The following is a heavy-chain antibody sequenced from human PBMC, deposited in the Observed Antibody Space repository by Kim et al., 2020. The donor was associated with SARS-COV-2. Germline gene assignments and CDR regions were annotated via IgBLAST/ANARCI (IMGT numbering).Heavy chain of an antibody. CDR1: GYTFTSYY. D-gene: IGHD6-13*01. CDR3: ARASEGYSSSWYGYYYYGMDV. CDR2: INPSGGST. Sequence: ASVKVSCKASGYTFTSYYMHWVRQAPGQGLEWMGIINPSGGSTSYAQKFQGRVTMTRDTSTSTVYMELSSLRSEDTAVYYCARASEGYSSSWYGYYYYGMDVWGQGTTVTVSS. V-gene: IGHV1-46*01. J-gene: IGHJ6*02.